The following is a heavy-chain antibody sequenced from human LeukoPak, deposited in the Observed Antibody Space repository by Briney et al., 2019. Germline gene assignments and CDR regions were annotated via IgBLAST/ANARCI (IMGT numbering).Heavy chain of an antibody. J-gene: IGHJ5*02. D-gene: IGHD1-26*01. CDR2: IYYSGST. Sequence: SETLSLTCTVSGGSISSGVYCWSWIRQHPGKGLEWIGYIYYSGSTYYNPSLKSRVAISVDTSKNQFSLKLSSVTAADTAVYYCARVYRALFWFDPWGQGTLVTVSS. CDR1: GGSISSGVYC. V-gene: IGHV4-31*03. CDR3: ARVYRALFWFDP.